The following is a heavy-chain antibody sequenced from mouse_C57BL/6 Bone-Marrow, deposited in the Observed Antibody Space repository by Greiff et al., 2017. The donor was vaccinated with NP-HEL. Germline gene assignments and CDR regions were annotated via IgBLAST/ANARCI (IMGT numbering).Heavy chain of an antibody. V-gene: IGHV5-4*03. CDR2: ISDGGSYT. CDR1: GFTFSSYA. CDR3: ARGPLYGSTDFDY. J-gene: IGHJ2*01. D-gene: IGHD1-1*01. Sequence: EVKLVESGGGLVKPGGSLKLSCAASGFTFSSYAMSWVRQTPEKRLEWVATISDGGSYTYYPDNVKGRFTISRDNAKNNLYLQMSHLKSEDTAMYYCARGPLYGSTDFDYWGQGTTLTVSS.